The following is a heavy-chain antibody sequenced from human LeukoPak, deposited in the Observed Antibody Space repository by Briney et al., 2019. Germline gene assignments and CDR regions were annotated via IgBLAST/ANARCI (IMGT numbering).Heavy chain of an antibody. D-gene: IGHD6-6*01. V-gene: IGHV4-34*01. J-gene: IGHJ5*02. CDR3: ARGSQLVEWFDP. CDR1: GGSFSGYY. CDR2: INRSGST. Sequence: LETLSLTCAVYGGSFSGYYWSWIRQPPGKGLEWIGEINRSGSTNYNPSLKSRVTISVDTSKNQFSLKLSSVTAADTAVYYCARGSQLVEWFDPWGQGTLVTVSS.